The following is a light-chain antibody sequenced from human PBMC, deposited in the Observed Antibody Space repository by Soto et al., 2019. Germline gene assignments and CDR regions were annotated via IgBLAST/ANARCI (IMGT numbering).Light chain of an antibody. CDR3: QQRSDWPLT. Sequence: EIVLTQSPATLSLSPGDRATLSCRASQSISRYLAWYQQKPGQAPRLLIYDESNRAPGIPARFSGSGSGTDFALTISSLAHEDFANYYCQQRSDWPLTFGGGTKVEIK. J-gene: IGKJ4*01. CDR2: DES. CDR1: QSISRY. V-gene: IGKV3-11*01.